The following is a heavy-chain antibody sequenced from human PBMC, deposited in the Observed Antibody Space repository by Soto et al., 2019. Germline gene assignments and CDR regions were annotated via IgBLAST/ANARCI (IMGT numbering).Heavy chain of an antibody. Sequence: EVQLVESGGGLVQPGGSLRLSCAASGFTFSSYSMNWVRQAPGKGLEWVSYISSSSSTIYYADSVKGRFTISRDNAKNSLYLQMNRLRDEDTAVYYCASGKDYAEGGYWGQGTLVTVSS. CDR2: ISSSSSTI. CDR1: GFTFSSYS. V-gene: IGHV3-48*02. CDR3: ASGKDYAEGGY. D-gene: IGHD4-17*01. J-gene: IGHJ4*02.